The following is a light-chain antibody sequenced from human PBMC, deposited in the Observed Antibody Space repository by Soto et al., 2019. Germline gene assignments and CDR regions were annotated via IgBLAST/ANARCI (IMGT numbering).Light chain of an antibody. CDR1: QSVSSSY. Sequence: EIVLTQSPGTLSLSPGERATLSCRASQSVSSSYLAWYQQKPGQAPRLLIYGASSRATVIPDRFSGSGSGTDFTLTISRLEPEDVAVYYCQQYGSSPYTFGQGTKLEIK. CDR3: QQYGSSPYT. V-gene: IGKV3-20*01. CDR2: GAS. J-gene: IGKJ2*01.